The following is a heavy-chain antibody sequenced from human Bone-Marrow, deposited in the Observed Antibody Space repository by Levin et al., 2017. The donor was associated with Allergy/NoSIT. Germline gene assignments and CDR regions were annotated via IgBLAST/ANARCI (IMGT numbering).Heavy chain of an antibody. V-gene: IGHV1-2*02. CDR1: GYTFPGYY. CDR3: ATSSRGPFTGMDV. CDR2: ISPDSGDT. J-gene: IGHJ6*02. D-gene: IGHD6-13*01. Sequence: GASVKVSCKTSGYTFPGYYIHWVRQAPGQGLEWMGWISPDSGDTKSAQEFQGRVTLTRDTSISTAYMDLSNLRSDDTAVYYCATSSRGPFTGMDVWGQGTTVTVSS.